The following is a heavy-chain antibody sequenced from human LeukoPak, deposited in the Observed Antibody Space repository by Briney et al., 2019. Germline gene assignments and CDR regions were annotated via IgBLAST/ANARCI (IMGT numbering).Heavy chain of an antibody. J-gene: IGHJ4*02. CDR3: ATAKIYSSGWNDY. D-gene: IGHD3-22*01. Sequence: GGSLRLSCSASGFTFSSYWMHWVRQAPGKGLVWVSRISNDGSSTSYADSVKGRFTVSRDNAKNTQYLQVNSLRAEDTALYYCATAKIYSSGWNDYWGQGTLVTVSS. CDR2: ISNDGSST. CDR1: GFTFSSYW. V-gene: IGHV3-74*01.